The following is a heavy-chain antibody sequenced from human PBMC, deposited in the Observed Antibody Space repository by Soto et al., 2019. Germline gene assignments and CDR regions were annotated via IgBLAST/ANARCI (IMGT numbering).Heavy chain of an antibody. D-gene: IGHD3-10*01. Sequence: SETLSLTCTVSGGSISSSSYYWGWIRQPPGKGLEWIGSIYYSGSTYYNPSLKSRVTISVDTSKNQFSLKLSSVTAADTAVYYCARHARNYYGSGSPNWFDPWGQGTLVTV. CDR1: GGSISSSSYY. J-gene: IGHJ5*02. CDR3: ARHARNYYGSGSPNWFDP. V-gene: IGHV4-39*01. CDR2: IYYSGST.